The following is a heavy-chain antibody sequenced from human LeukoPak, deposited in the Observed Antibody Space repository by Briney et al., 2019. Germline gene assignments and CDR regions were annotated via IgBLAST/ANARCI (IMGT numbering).Heavy chain of an antibody. D-gene: IGHD4-23*01. CDR3: ASGLRWFDY. V-gene: IGHV4-59*01. Sequence: PSETLSLTCTVSAGSINNYYWSWIRQPPGKGLGWIGYIYYSGSTNYNPSLKSRVTISVDTSKNQFSLKLSSVTAADTAVYYCASGLRWFDYWGQGTLVTVSS. J-gene: IGHJ4*02. CDR2: IYYSGST. CDR1: AGSINNYY.